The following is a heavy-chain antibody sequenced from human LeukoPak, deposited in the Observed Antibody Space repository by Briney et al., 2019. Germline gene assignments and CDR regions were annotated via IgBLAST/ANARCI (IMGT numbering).Heavy chain of an antibody. D-gene: IGHD4-17*01. V-gene: IGHV3-23*01. J-gene: IGHJ6*03. CDR1: GFTFSSHA. CDR3: AKDQTYGSMDV. Sequence: PGGSLRLSCAASGFTFSSHAMTWVRQAPGKGLEWVSAMSVIGGSTYYADSVKGRFTISRDNSKNTLYLQMNSLRAEDTAVYYCAKDQTYGSMDVWGKGITVTVSS. CDR2: MSVIGGST.